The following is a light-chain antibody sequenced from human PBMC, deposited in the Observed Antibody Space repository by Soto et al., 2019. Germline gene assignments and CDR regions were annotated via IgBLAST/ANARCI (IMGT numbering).Light chain of an antibody. CDR3: HYYSAVWT. V-gene: IGKV1-5*03. Sequence: DIQMTQSPSTLSASVGDRVTITCRASQSISSWLAWYQQKPGKDPKLLIYKASSLESGAPSRFSGSGSGTHFILTISSLQPDDFATYYRHYYSAVWTFGQGTKVDIK. J-gene: IGKJ1*01. CDR2: KAS. CDR1: QSISSW.